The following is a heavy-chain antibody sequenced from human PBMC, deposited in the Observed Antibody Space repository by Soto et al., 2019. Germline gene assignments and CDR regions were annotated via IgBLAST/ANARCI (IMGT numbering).Heavy chain of an antibody. Sequence: SETLSLTCTVSGASITGSSYWSWIRQPAGKGLEWIGRFSLSGTTSYNPSLRSRVTMSADVSKNQFSLRLTPVTAADTALYYCARGMTPPGAPAWYYFDSWGQGTLVTVSS. D-gene: IGHD2-8*02. J-gene: IGHJ4*02. CDR2: FSLSGTT. CDR3: ARGMTPPGAPAWYYFDS. V-gene: IGHV4-4*07. CDR1: GASITGSSY.